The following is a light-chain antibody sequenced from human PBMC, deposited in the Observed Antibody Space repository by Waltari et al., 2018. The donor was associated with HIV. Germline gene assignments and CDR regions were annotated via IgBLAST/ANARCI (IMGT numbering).Light chain of an antibody. Sequence: FVLIQPHSVSESPGKTVTISCTRNRGNTPTNYVQWYQQRPGTSPTTVIHEDNQRPSGVPDRCSGSIDSSSNSAALTISGLETDDEADYYCQSYDNNDVIFGGGTRLTVL. CDR1: RGNTPTNY. V-gene: IGLV6-57*01. J-gene: IGLJ2*01. CDR2: EDN. CDR3: QSYDNNDVI.